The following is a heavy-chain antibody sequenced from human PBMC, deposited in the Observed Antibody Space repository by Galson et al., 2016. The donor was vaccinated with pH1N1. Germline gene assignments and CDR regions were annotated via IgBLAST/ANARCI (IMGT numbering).Heavy chain of an antibody. CDR3: AKDRPQMMLRYFDWLLGDSMDV. V-gene: IGHV3-7*01. CDR1: GFTFTSYW. Sequence: SLRLSCAASGFTFTSYWMHWVRQAPGKGLEWVTNINQDGSEKYYVDSVKGRFTISRDNAKNSLYLQMNSLRPEDTAVYYCAKDRPQMMLRYFDWLLGDSMDVWGQGTTVTVSS. J-gene: IGHJ6*02. D-gene: IGHD3-9*01. CDR2: INQDGSEK.